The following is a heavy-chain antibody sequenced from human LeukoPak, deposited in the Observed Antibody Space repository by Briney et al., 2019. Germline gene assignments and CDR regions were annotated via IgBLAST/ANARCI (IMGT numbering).Heavy chain of an antibody. CDR3: VKGRISEDGLDF. Sequence: GSLRLSCATSGFTFSRTAMRWVRQTPGKGLDWVSSISSSGNTYYADSVKGRFTISRDNSKNMLYLQMNSLRAEDTAVYYCVKGRISEDGLDFWGQGTLATVSS. J-gene: IGHJ4*02. CDR2: ISSSGNT. D-gene: IGHD6-13*01. V-gene: IGHV3-23*01. CDR1: GFTFSRTA.